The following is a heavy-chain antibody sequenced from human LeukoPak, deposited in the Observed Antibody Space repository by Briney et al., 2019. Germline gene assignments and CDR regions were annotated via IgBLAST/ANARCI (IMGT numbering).Heavy chain of an antibody. Sequence: GASVKVSCKVSGYTFTGYYIHWVRQASGQGLEWMGWINPSSGGTNYAQNFQGRVTMTRDTSISTAYMELSRQRSDDTAVYSCARGVTARGFYYYMDIWGSGTTVTISS. CDR1: GYTFTGYY. J-gene: IGHJ6*03. V-gene: IGHV1-2*02. CDR3: ARGVTARGFYYYMDI. D-gene: IGHD2-21*02. CDR2: INPSSGGT.